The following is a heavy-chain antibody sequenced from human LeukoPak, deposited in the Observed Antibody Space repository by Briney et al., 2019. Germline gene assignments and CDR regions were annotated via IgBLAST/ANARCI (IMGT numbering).Heavy chain of an antibody. CDR3: ARSPYVIGLRDAFDI. CDR1: GFTFSSYS. V-gene: IGHV3-21*01. D-gene: IGHD3-16*02. Sequence: GGSLRLSCAASGFTFSSYSVNWVRQAPGKGLEWVSSISSSSYIYYADSVKGRFTISRDNAKNSLYLQMNSLRAEDTAVYYCARSPYVIGLRDAFDIWGQGTMVTVSS. CDR2: ISSSSYI. J-gene: IGHJ3*02.